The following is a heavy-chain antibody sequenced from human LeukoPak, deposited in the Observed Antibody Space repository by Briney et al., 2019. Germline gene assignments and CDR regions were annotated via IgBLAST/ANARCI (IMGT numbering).Heavy chain of an antibody. CDR1: GGSLSSYY. D-gene: IGHD3-3*01. V-gene: IGHV4-59*01. CDR3: ARGRDFWSGYFTWFDH. Sequence: PGTLSLTCTVPGGSLSSYYWCWVRQPPGGRGGRSGHIYYSGSTNYSHSLKGRVTISGDTSRNQFSLKLSSVTAADTAVYYCARGRDFWSGYFTWFDHWGQGTLVTVSS. J-gene: IGHJ5*02. CDR2: IYYSGST.